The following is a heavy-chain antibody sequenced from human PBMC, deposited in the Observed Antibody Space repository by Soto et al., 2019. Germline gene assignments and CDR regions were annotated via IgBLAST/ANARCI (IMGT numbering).Heavy chain of an antibody. V-gene: IGHV3-21*06. Sequence: PVGSLRLSCAVSGFIFTRYSMNWVRQAPGKGLEWVSSISSTTNYIYYGDSMKGRFTISRDNAKNSLYLEMNSLRAEDTAVYYCARESEDLTSNFDYWGQGTLVTVSS. CDR3: ARESEDLTSNFDY. CDR1: GFIFTRYS. CDR2: ISSTTNYI. J-gene: IGHJ4*02.